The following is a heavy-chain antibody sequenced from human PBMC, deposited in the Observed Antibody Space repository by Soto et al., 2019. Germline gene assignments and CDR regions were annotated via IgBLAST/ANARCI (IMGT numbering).Heavy chain of an antibody. D-gene: IGHD2-2*01. J-gene: IGHJ5*02. Sequence: SETLSLTCTVSGGSISPYYWSWIRQPPGKGLEWVGYIYYGGSTSYNPSLKSRVTISLETSKSQFSLRLSSVTAADTAVYYCARLGEYYQSLDLCGPGTLVTVSS. CDR1: GGSISPYY. CDR2: IYYGGST. CDR3: ARLGEYYQSLDL. V-gene: IGHV4-59*08.